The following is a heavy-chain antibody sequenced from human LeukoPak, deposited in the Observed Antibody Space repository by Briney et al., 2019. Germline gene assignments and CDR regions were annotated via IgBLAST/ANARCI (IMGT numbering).Heavy chain of an antibody. CDR3: ARVQWLNSYFDY. CDR2: ISYDGSNK. J-gene: IGHJ4*02. Sequence: GGSLRLSCAASGFTFSSYDMHWVRQAPGKGLEWVAVISYDGSNKYYADSVKGRFTISRDNSKNTLYLQMNSLRAEDTAVYYCARVQWLNSYFDYWGQGTLVTVSS. D-gene: IGHD6-19*01. CDR1: GFTFSSYD. V-gene: IGHV3-30-3*01.